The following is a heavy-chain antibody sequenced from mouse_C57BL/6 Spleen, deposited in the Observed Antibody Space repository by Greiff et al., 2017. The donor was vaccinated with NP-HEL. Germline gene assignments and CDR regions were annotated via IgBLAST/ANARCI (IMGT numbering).Heavy chain of an antibody. V-gene: IGHV1-18*01. Sequence: EVKLVESGPELVKPGASVKIPCKASGYTFTDYNMDWVKQSHGKSLEWIGDINPNNGGTIYNQKFKGKATLTVDKSSSTAYMELRSLTSEDTAVYYCARWDYYGSSYAHWYFDVWGTGTTVTVSS. CDR3: ARWDYYGSSYAHWYFDV. D-gene: IGHD1-1*01. CDR1: GYTFTDYN. CDR2: INPNNGGT. J-gene: IGHJ1*03.